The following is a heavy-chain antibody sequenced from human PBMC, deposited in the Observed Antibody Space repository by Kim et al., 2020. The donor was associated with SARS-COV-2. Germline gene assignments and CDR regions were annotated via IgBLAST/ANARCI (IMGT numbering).Heavy chain of an antibody. V-gene: IGHV3-30*18. CDR2: ISYDGSNG. Sequence: GGSLRLSCAASGFTFSSYGMHWVRQAPGKGLEWVAVISYDGSNGYYADSEKGRFTISRDNSKHTLYLQMNSLRAEDTAVYYCANDAFGVGVTPYFDYWG. CDR1: GFTFSSYG. CDR3: ANDAFGVGVTPYFDY. J-gene: IGHJ4*01. D-gene: IGHD3-3*01.